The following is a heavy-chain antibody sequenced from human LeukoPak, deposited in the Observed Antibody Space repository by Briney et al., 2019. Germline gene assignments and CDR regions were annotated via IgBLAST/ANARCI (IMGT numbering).Heavy chain of an antibody. D-gene: IGHD3-10*01. CDR2: ISYDGSNK. Sequence: GGSLRLSCAASGFTFSSYAMHWVRQAPGKGLEWVAVISYDGSNKYYADSVKGRFTISRDNSKNTLYLQMNSLRAEDTAVYYCARDRDYYGSGSSLGYWGQGTLVTVPS. CDR1: GFTFSSYA. J-gene: IGHJ4*02. CDR3: ARDRDYYGSGSSLGY. V-gene: IGHV3-30-3*01.